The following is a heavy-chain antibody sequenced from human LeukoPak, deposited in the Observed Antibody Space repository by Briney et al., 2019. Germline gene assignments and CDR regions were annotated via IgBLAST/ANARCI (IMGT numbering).Heavy chain of an antibody. Sequence: GGSLRLSCAASGFTFSSYGMHWVRQAPGKGLEWVSYISRSGGSIYYADSVKGRFTISRDNAKNSLYLQMNSLRAEDTAVYYCARDLGDYGDYWGQGTLVTVSS. V-gene: IGHV3-48*04. J-gene: IGHJ4*02. CDR1: GFTFSSYG. CDR2: ISRSGGSI. CDR3: ARDLGDYGDY.